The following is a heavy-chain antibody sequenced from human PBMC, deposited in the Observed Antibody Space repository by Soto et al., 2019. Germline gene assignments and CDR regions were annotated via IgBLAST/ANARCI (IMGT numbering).Heavy chain of an antibody. V-gene: IGHV1-18*04. D-gene: IGHD3-16*02. CDR1: GYTFTSYG. CDR3: ARDWSYRPHDAFDI. Sequence: ASVKVSCKASGYTFTSYGISWVRQAPGQGLEWMGWISAYNDNTNYAQKLQGRVTMTTDTSTSTAYMELRSLRSDDTAVYYCARDWSYRPHDAFDIWGQGTMVTVSS. CDR2: ISAYNDNT. J-gene: IGHJ3*02.